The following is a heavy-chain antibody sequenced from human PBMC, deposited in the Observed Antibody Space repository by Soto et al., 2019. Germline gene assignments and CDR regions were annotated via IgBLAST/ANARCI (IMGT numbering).Heavy chain of an antibody. Sequence: PGGSLRLSCAASGFTFSSYGMHWVRQAPGKGLEWVAVIWYDGSNKYYADSVKGRFTISRDNSKNTLYLQMNSLRAEDTAVYYCARDFVSDYYFAYWGQGTLVTVSS. CDR2: IWYDGSNK. V-gene: IGHV3-33*01. D-gene: IGHD2-21*02. CDR3: ARDFVSDYYFAY. J-gene: IGHJ4*02. CDR1: GFTFSSYG.